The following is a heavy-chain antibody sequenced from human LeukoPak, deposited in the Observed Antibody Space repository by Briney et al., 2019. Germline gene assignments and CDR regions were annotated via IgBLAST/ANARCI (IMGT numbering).Heavy chain of an antibody. J-gene: IGHJ4*02. V-gene: IGHV1-46*01. D-gene: IGHD6-13*01. Sequence: ASVKVSCKASGDTFTSYYLHWVRQAPGDGLEWMGIINPSGASTSYTQKFQGRLTMTKDTSTSTVYMELTSLRSEDTAVYYCAAGIEAGGLGDYWGRGTLVTVSS. CDR1: GDTFTSYY. CDR3: AAGIEAGGLGDY. CDR2: INPSGAST.